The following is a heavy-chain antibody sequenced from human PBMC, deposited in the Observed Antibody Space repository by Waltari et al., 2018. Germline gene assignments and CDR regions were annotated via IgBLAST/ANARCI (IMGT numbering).Heavy chain of an antibody. CDR3: AKEGSSGWSNWFDP. D-gene: IGHD6-19*01. J-gene: IGHJ5*02. V-gene: IGHV3-9*01. CDR1: GFTFDDYA. CDR2: ISWNSGSI. Sequence: EVQLVESGGGLVQPGRSLRLSCAASGFTFDDYAMHWVRQAPGKGLEWVSGISWNSGSIGYADSVKGRFTISRDNAKNSLYLQMNSLRAEDTALYYCAKEGSSGWSNWFDPWGQGTLVTVSS.